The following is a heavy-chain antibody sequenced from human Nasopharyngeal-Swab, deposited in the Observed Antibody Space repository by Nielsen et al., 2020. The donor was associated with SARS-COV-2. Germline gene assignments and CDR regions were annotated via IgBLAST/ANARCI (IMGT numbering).Heavy chain of an antibody. J-gene: IGHJ6*04. D-gene: IGHD6-13*01. Sequence: GESLKISCAASGFTFSSYWMHWVRQAPGKGLVWVSRINSDGSSTSYADSVKGRFTISRDNAKNTLYLQMNSLRAEDTAVYYCARDGVLYYYGMDVWGKGTTVTVSS. CDR1: GFTFSSYW. V-gene: IGHV3-74*01. CDR2: INSDGSST. CDR3: ARDGVLYYYGMDV.